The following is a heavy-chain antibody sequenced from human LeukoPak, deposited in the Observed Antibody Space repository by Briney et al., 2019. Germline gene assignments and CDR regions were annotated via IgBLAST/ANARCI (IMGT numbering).Heavy chain of an antibody. J-gene: IGHJ6*04. CDR2: IIPIFGTA. D-gene: IGHD2-2*01. Sequence: SVKVSCKASGGTFSSYAISWVRQAPGQGLEWMGGIIPIFGTADYAQKFQGRVTITADKSTSTAYMELSGLRSEDTAVYYCARERKARYCSSTSCYGHYYGMDVWGKGTTVTVSS. CDR3: ARERKARYCSSTSCYGHYYGMDV. CDR1: GGTFSSYA. V-gene: IGHV1-69*06.